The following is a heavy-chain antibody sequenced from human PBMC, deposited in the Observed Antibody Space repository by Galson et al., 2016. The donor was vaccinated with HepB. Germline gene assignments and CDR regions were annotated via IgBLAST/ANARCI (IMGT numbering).Heavy chain of an antibody. CDR1: GFIFSNFG. J-gene: IGHJ5*02. Sequence: SLRLSCAASGFIFSNFGFHWVRQAPGKGLEWVAVMLSDADNKYYAESVKGRFTISRDNSKNPLYLQMNSLRAEDTAVYYCARDLFLGGPVRDPWGQGTLVIVSS. CDR2: MLSDADNK. CDR3: ARDLFLGGPVRDP. D-gene: IGHD3-16*01. V-gene: IGHV3-33*01.